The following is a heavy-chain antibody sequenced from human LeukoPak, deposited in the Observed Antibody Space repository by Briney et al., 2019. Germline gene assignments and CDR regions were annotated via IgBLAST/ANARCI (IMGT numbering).Heavy chain of an antibody. CDR1: GYTFTSYY. J-gene: IGHJ4*02. Sequence: ASVKVSCKASGYTFTSYYMHWVRQAPGQGLEWMGIINPSGGSTSYAQKFQGRLTMTRDTSTSTVYMELSSLRSEDTAVYYCARIRTDAIAAAGPFFDYWGQGTLVTVSS. CDR3: ARIRTDAIAAAGPFFDY. CDR2: INPSGGST. V-gene: IGHV1-46*01. D-gene: IGHD6-13*01.